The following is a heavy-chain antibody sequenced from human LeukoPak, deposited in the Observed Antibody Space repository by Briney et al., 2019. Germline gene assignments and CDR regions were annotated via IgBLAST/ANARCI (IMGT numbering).Heavy chain of an antibody. Sequence: SVKVSCKASGGTFSTSAISWVRQAPGLGLEWMGSIFPIFKTVNYAENFQGRVTITADESTSIAYMDLSSLRSEDTAMYYCARVYLAGAFDVWGQGTLVTVSS. CDR3: ARVYLAGAFDV. J-gene: IGHJ3*01. CDR1: GGTFSTSA. V-gene: IGHV1-69*13. D-gene: IGHD2-21*01. CDR2: IFPIFKTV.